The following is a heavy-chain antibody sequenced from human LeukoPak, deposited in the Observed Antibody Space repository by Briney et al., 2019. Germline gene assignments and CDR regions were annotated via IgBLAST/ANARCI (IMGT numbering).Heavy chain of an antibody. J-gene: IGHJ6*03. CDR2: ISGSGSTT. V-gene: IGHV3-23*01. Sequence: GGTLRLSCAASGFTFSSYDMSWVRQAPGKGLEWVSGISGSGSTTKYADSVKGRFTISRDNSKNTVYLQMNSLRAEDTAVYYCARDVDGIAAAYYYYYMDVWGKGTTVTISS. CDR3: ARDVDGIAAAYYYYYMDV. D-gene: IGHD6-13*01. CDR1: GFTFSSYD.